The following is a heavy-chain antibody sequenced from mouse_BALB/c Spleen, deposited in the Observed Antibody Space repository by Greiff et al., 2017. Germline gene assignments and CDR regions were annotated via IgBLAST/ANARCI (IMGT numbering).Heavy chain of an antibody. D-gene: IGHD1-2*01. J-gene: IGHJ3*01. Sequence: EVKLMESGGGLVKPGGSLKLSCAASGFTFSSYAMSWVRQTPEKRLEWVASISSGGSTYYPDSVKGRFTISRDNARNILYLQMSSLRSEDTAMYYCARGRTTATGFAYWGQGTLVTVSA. CDR2: ISSGGST. V-gene: IGHV5-6-5*01. CDR1: GFTFSSYA. CDR3: ARGRTTATGFAY.